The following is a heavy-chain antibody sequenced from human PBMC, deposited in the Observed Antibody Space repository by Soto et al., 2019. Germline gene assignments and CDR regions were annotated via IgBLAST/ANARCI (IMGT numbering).Heavy chain of an antibody. J-gene: IGHJ6*03. D-gene: IGHD3-10*01. Sequence: QVQLQESGPGLVKPSGTLSLTCAVSSGSISSSNWWSWVRQPPGKGLEWIGEIYHSGSTNYNPSLKIRVTISVDKSKNQFSLKLSSVTAADTAVYYCARGGGSGSYPYYYYMDVWGKGTTVTVSS. CDR3: ARGGGSGSYPYYYYMDV. CDR1: SGSISSSNW. V-gene: IGHV4-4*02. CDR2: IYHSGST.